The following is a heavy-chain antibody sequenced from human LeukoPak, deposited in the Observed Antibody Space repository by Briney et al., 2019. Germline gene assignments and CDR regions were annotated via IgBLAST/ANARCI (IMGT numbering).Heavy chain of an antibody. CDR3: ARPWAGCSSTSCYSWYFDL. CDR2: IYYSGST. D-gene: IGHD2-2*01. Sequence: SSETLSLTCTVSGGSISSYYWSWIRQPPGKGLGWIGYIYYSGSTNYNPSLKSRVTISVDTSKNQFSLKLSSVTAADTAVYYCARPWAGCSSTSCYSWYFDLWGRGTLVTVSS. V-gene: IGHV4-59*01. J-gene: IGHJ2*01. CDR1: GGSISSYY.